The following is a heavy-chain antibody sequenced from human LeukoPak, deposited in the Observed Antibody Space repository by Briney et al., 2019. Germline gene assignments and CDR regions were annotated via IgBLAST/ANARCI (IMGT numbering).Heavy chain of an antibody. V-gene: IGHV6-1*01. CDR3: ARGHGFDSKAFDI. CDR1: GDSVSSNSAA. D-gene: IGHD4-11*01. Sequence: SQTLSLTCGISGDSVSSNSAAWNLIRQSPSRGLEWLGRTYYRSKWYNDYAVSVKSRITINPDTSENQFSLQLNSVTPEDTAVYYCARGHGFDSKAFDIWGQGTMVTVSS. CDR2: TYYRSKWYN. J-gene: IGHJ3*02.